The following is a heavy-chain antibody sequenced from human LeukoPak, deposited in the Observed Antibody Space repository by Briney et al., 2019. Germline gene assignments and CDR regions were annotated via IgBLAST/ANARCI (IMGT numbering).Heavy chain of an antibody. D-gene: IGHD3-10*01. CDR1: GGSISIVSYY. CDR3: ARDSSLSGWFDP. V-gene: IGHV4-61*02. CDR2: TYTSGST. Sequence: SETLSLTCTFSGGSISIVSYYWSWIRQPAGKGLEWVGRTYTSGSTIYNPSLESRVTISLDTSKNQFSLKLSSVTAADTAVYCCARDSSLSGWFDPWGQGTLVTVSS. J-gene: IGHJ5*02.